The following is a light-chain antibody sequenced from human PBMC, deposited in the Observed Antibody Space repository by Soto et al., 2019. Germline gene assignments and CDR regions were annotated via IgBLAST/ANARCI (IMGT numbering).Light chain of an antibody. CDR3: SSYATSPADLV. CDR1: SSDVGGYNC. Sequence: QSVLTQPPSASGSPGQSVTISCTGTSSDVGGYNCVSWYQQHPGKAPKLMIYEVSKRPSGVPDRFSGSKSGNTASLTVSGLQADDEADYYCSSYATSPADLVFGGGTKLTVL. J-gene: IGLJ3*02. V-gene: IGLV2-8*01. CDR2: EVS.